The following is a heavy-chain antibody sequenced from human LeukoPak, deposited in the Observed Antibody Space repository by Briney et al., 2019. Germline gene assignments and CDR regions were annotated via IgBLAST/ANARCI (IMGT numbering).Heavy chain of an antibody. D-gene: IGHD2-15*01. J-gene: IGHJ4*02. CDR2: ISSNGGST. CDR3: VKERGYCSGGSCYFDY. Sequence: PGGSLRLSCSDSGFTFSSYAMHWVRQAPGKGLEYVSAISSNGGSTYYADSVKGRFTISRDNSKNTLYLQMSSLRAEDTAVYYCVKERGYCSGGSCYFDYWGQGTLVTVSS. CDR1: GFTFSSYA. V-gene: IGHV3-64D*06.